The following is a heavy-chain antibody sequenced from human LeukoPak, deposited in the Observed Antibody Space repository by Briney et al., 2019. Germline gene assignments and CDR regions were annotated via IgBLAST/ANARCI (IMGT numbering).Heavy chain of an antibody. D-gene: IGHD5-12*01. V-gene: IGHV3-74*01. CDR2: INSDRTAT. CDR3: VRGGYGNEFDY. CDR1: GFTLSTYW. J-gene: IGHJ4*02. Sequence: PGGSLRLSCAASGFTLSTYWMHWVRQVPGKGLVWVSRINSDRTATTYADSVKGRFTISRNTAKTTLYLQMNSLRVEDTAVYYCVRGGYGNEFDYWGQGTLVTVSS.